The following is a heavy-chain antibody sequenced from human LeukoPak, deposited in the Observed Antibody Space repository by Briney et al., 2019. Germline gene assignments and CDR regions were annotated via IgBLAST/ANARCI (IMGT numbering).Heavy chain of an antibody. CDR3: ARDQVDSGSYYPDYYFDY. CDR2: INPNSGGT. Sequence: GASVKVSCKASGYTFTGYYMHWVRQAPGQGLEWMGWINPNSGGTNYAQKFQGRVTMTRDTSISTAYMELSRLRSDDTAVYYCARDQVDSGSYYPDYYFDYWGQGTPVTVSS. D-gene: IGHD1-26*01. CDR1: GYTFTGYY. V-gene: IGHV1-2*02. J-gene: IGHJ4*02.